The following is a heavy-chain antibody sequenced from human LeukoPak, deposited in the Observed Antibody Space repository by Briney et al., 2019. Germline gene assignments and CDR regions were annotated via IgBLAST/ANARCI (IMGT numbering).Heavy chain of an antibody. D-gene: IGHD3-9*01. V-gene: IGHV7-4-1*02. CDR1: GYSFTSHA. Sequence: ASVKVSCKASGYSFTSHALNWLRQAPGQGPEWMGWLNTNTGNPTYAQGFTGRFVFSLDTSVSTAYLQISSLKAEDTAVYYCARTFDDYYGMDVWGQGTTVTVSS. J-gene: IGHJ6*02. CDR3: ARTFDDYYGMDV. CDR2: LNTNTGNP.